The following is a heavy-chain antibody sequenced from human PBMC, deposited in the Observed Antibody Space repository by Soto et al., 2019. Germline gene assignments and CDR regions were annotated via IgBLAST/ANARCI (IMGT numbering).Heavy chain of an antibody. Sequence: WGSLRVSCVSSGFTFSSYAMHWVRQAPGKGLERAAVISYDGSNKYYADSVKGRFTISRDNSKNTLYLQMNSLRAEDTAVYYCARDRLGRSWDLYYSYYYGMDVWGQGTPVTVSS. V-gene: IGHV3-30-3*01. D-gene: IGHD6-13*01. CDR2: ISYDGSNK. J-gene: IGHJ6*01. CDR3: ARDRLGRSWDLYYSYYYGMDV. CDR1: GFTFSSYA.